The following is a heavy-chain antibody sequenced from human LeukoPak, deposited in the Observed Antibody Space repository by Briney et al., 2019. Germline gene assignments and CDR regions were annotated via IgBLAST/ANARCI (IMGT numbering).Heavy chain of an antibody. D-gene: IGHD1-7*01. CDR1: GFTFSNFW. V-gene: IGHV3-7*01. Sequence: GGSLRLSCVASGFTFSNFWMSWVRQSPGKGLEWVANIKQDGSGKYYVDSVKGRFTISRDNAKNSLYLQMNSLRAEDTALYYCVRWAGTADYWGQGTLVTVSS. CDR3: VRWAGTADY. CDR2: IKQDGSGK. J-gene: IGHJ4*02.